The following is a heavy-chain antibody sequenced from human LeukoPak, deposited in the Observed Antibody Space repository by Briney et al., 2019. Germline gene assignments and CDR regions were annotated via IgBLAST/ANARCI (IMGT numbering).Heavy chain of an antibody. D-gene: IGHD2-2*01. CDR3: ARGEYCSSTSCYYWRPNNWFDP. J-gene: IGHJ5*02. Sequence: SETLSLTCAVYGGSFSGYYWSWIRQPPGKGLEWIGEINHSGSTNYNPSLKSRVTISVDTSKNQFSLKLRSVTAADTAVYYCARGEYCSSTSCYYWRPNNWFDPWGQGTLVNVSS. V-gene: IGHV4-34*01. CDR2: INHSGST. CDR1: GGSFSGYY.